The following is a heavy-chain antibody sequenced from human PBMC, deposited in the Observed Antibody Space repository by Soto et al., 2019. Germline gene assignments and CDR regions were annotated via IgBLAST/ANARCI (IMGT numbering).Heavy chain of an antibody. D-gene: IGHD3-22*01. Sequence: SLRLSCAASGFTFSDYYMSWIRQAPGKGLEWVSYISSSSSYTNYADSVKGRFTISRDNAKNSLYLQMNSLRAEDTAVYYCARERSYYDSSGPEDYWGQGTLVTVSS. CDR2: ISSSSSYT. CDR1: GFTFSDYY. J-gene: IGHJ4*02. V-gene: IGHV3-11*06. CDR3: ARERSYYDSSGPEDY.